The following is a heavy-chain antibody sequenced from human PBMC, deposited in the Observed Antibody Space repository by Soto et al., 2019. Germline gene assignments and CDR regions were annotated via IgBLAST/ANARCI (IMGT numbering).Heavy chain of an antibody. Sequence: SEPLSLTCAVAGGCISSSAWWSWVRQVPGEGLEWIGEINHSGSTNYNPSLKSRVTISLDKSQNQFSLKLTSVTAADTAVYYCARGGGGSAAYFGMDVWVQGTTVTVSS. D-gene: IGHD2-15*01. CDR3: ARGGGGSAAYFGMDV. CDR1: GGCISSSAW. V-gene: IGHV4-4*02. J-gene: IGHJ6*02. CDR2: INHSGST.